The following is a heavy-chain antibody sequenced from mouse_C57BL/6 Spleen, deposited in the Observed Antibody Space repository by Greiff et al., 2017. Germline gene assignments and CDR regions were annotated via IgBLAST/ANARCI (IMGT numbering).Heavy chain of an antibody. CDR3: AREALDYDYDPFAY. J-gene: IGHJ3*01. CDR2: INPSNGGT. CDR1: GYTFTSYW. V-gene: IGHV1-53*01. D-gene: IGHD2-4*01. Sequence: QVQLQQPGTELVKPGASVNLSCKASGYTFTSYWMHGVKQRPGQGLEWIGHINPSNGGTNYNEKFKSKATLSVDKPSSTAYMQLSSLTSEDSAVYYCAREALDYDYDPFAYWGQVTLVTVSA.